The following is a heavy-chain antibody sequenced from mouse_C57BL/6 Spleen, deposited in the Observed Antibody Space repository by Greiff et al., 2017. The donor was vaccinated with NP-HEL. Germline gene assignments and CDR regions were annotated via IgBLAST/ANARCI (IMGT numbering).Heavy chain of an antibody. CDR2: IWSGGST. V-gene: IGHV2-2*01. Sequence: VKVVESGPGLVQPSQSLSITCTVSGFSFTSYGVHWVRQSPGKGLEWLGVIWSGGSTDYNAAFISSLSISTDNSKSQVFFKMNSLQADDTAIYYCARNPSYYYGSSYDYAMDFWGQGTSVTVSS. CDR3: ARNPSYYYGSSYDYAMDF. J-gene: IGHJ4*01. D-gene: IGHD1-1*01. CDR1: GFSFTSYG.